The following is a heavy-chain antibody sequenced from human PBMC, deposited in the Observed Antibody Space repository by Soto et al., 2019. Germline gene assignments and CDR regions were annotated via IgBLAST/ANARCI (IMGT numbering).Heavy chain of an antibody. J-gene: IGHJ4*02. D-gene: IGHD6-19*01. CDR1: GGSFSGYY. CDR3: ASTDGSQSSSAVAGIRTFDY. CDR2: INHSGST. V-gene: IGHV4-34*01. Sequence: SETLSLTCAVYGGSFSGYYRSWIRQPPGKGLEWIGEINHSGSTNYNPSLKSRVTISVDTSKNQFSLKLSSVTAAGTAVYYCASTDGSQSSSAVAGIRTFDYWGQGTLVTVSS.